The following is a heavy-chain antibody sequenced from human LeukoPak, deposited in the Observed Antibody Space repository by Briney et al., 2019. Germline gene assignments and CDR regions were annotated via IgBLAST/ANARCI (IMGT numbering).Heavy chain of an antibody. Sequence: GESLKISCKGSGYSFTSYWIGWVRQMPGKGLEWMGIIYPGDSDTRYSPSFQGQVTISADKSSSTAYLQWSSLKASDTAMYYCATQLVVSNVSGDENYHYYGMDVWGQGTTVTVS. D-gene: IGHD1-7*01. J-gene: IGHJ6*02. V-gene: IGHV5-51*01. CDR2: IYPGDSDT. CDR1: GYSFTSYW. CDR3: ATQLVVSNVSGDENYHYYGMDV.